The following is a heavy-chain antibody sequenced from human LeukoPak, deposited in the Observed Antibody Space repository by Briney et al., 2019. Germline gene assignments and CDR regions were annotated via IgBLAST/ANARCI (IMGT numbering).Heavy chain of an antibody. D-gene: IGHD3-3*01. J-gene: IGHJ4*02. CDR3: ASSGPYDFWSGYYTFDY. CDR2: IYTSGST. Sequence: SETLSLTCTVSGGSISSCYWSWIRQPAGKGLEWIGRIYTSGSTNYNPSLKSRVTMSVDTSKNQFSLKLSSVTAADTAVYYCASSGPYDFWSGYYTFDYWGQGTLVTVSS. V-gene: IGHV4-4*07. CDR1: GGSISSCY.